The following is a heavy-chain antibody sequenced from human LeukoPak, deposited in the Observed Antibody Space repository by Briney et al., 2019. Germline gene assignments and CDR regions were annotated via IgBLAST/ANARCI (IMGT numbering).Heavy chain of an antibody. D-gene: IGHD2-15*01. CDR2: INTNTGNP. CDR1: GYTFTSYA. J-gene: IGHJ4*02. CDR3: ARVALPGYCSGGSCYSAQRGSLVY. Sequence: GASVKVSCKASGYTFTSYAMNWVRQAPGQGLEWMGWINTNTGNPTYAQGFTGRFVFSLDTSVSTAYLQISSLKAEDTAVYYCARVALPGYCSGGSCYSAQRGSLVYWGQGTLVTVSS. V-gene: IGHV7-4-1*02.